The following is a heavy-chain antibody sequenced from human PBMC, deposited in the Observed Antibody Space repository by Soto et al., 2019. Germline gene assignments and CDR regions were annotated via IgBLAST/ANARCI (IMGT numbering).Heavy chain of an antibody. CDR1: GYTFTSYG. CDR2: ISAYNGNT. Sequence: QVQLVQSGAEVKKPGASVKVSCKASGYTFTSYGISWVRQAPGQGLEWMGWISAYNGNTNYAQKLQGRVTMTTDTSTSTAYMERRSLRSDDTAVYYCAREREDSVRVGALAFDIWGQGTMVTVSS. J-gene: IGHJ3*02. V-gene: IGHV1-18*01. CDR3: AREREDSVRVGALAFDI. D-gene: IGHD1-26*01.